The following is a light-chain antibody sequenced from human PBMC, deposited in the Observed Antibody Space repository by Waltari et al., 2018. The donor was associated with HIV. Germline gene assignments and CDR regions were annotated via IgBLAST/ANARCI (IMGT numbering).Light chain of an antibody. V-gene: IGLV2-8*01. CDR1: TKDVGLFNY. Sequence: QPALTQPPSASGSPGQSVTIPCTATTKDVGLFNYVSWYQQNPGEAPKLIIFEVSKRPSGVPDRFSGSKSGNTASLTVSGLQSEDEADYFCSSYAGSNTLLFGGGTKLTVL. CDR2: EVS. CDR3: SSYAGSNTLL. J-gene: IGLJ2*01.